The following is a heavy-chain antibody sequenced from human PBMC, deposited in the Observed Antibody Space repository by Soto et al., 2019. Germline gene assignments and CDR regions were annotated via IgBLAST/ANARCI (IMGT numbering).Heavy chain of an antibody. CDR2: AHHSGRT. V-gene: IGHV4-4*02. Sequence: SETLSLTCTVSGDSMSISNWWNWVRQPPGKGLEWIGEAHHSGRTNYNPSLKSRVTISVDRSQNPFSLQLTSVTAADTAVYFCARSEATALDFWGQGILVTVSS. CDR3: ARSEATALDF. CDR1: GDSMSISNW. J-gene: IGHJ4*02.